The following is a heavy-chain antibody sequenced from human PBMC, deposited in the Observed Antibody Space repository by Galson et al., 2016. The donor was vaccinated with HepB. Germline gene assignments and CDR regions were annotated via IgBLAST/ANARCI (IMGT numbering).Heavy chain of an antibody. D-gene: IGHD2-2*01. CDR2: INWQSGNV. V-gene: IGHV3-9*01. CDR1: GFRFGDHA. CDR3: ARENRKDSSSWYGGMDV. Sequence: SLRLSCAASGFRFGDHAMNWVRQVSGKGLEWVAGINWQSGNVAYAGSVAGRLTASRDNAENSLYLQMNSLRPEDTALYYCARENRKDSSSWYGGMDVWGQGTTVTVS. J-gene: IGHJ6*02.